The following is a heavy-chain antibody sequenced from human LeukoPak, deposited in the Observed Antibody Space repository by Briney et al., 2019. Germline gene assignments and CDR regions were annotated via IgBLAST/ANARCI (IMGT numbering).Heavy chain of an antibody. CDR3: ARLVDTSMARFDY. Sequence: GESLKISCKGSGYSFTSYWIGWVRQMPGKGLEWLGIIYPGDSDTRYSPSFQGQVTISADKSISTAYLQWSSLKASDSAMYYCARLVDTSMARFDYWGKGTLVTVSS. D-gene: IGHD5-18*01. CDR2: IYPGDSDT. CDR1: GYSFTSYW. V-gene: IGHV5-51*01. J-gene: IGHJ4*02.